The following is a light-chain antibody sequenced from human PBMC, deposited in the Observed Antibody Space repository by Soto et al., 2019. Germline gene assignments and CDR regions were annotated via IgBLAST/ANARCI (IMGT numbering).Light chain of an antibody. J-gene: IGKJ1*01. V-gene: IGKV3-20*01. CDR1: QNISSY. Sequence: IVLTQSPATLSLSPGKRATLSCRASQNISSYLIWYQQKPGQAPRLLIYGAFSRASGIPDRFSGRGSGTDFTLTIGRLEPEDFAIYYCQHYGSSPAWTFGQGTKVDIK. CDR2: GAF. CDR3: QHYGSSPAWT.